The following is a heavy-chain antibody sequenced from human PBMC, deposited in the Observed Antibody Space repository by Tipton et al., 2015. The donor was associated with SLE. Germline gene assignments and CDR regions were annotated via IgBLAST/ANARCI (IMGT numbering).Heavy chain of an antibody. D-gene: IGHD2-15*01. Sequence: TLSLTCTVSGDSISSHSYYWGWIRQPPGKGLEWIGSIYYSGSTNYNPSLKSRVTISVDTSKNQFSLKLRSVTAAETAVYYCAGAWQGYCSGGTCYVLDYWGQGTLVTVSS. CDR3: AGAWQGYCSGGTCYVLDY. CDR2: IYYSGST. CDR1: GDSISSHSYY. J-gene: IGHJ4*02. V-gene: IGHV4-39*07.